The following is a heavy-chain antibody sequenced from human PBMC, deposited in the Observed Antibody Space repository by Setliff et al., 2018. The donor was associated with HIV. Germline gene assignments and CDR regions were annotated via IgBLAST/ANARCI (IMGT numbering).Heavy chain of an antibody. Sequence: SETLSLTCTVSGGSISGYYWSWIRQPPGKGLEYIGSIFFTGNTIYNPSLKARVTLSVDMSKNQVFLRLSSVTAAETAVYYCVRGYCSSTTCYEDYYYMEVWGKGSTVTVSS. CDR2: IFFTGNT. CDR1: GGSISGYY. D-gene: IGHD2-2*01. CDR3: VRGYCSSTTCYEDYYYMEV. J-gene: IGHJ6*03. V-gene: IGHV4-59*01.